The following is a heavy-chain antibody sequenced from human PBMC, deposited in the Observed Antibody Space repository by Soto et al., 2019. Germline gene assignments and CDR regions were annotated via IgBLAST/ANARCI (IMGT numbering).Heavy chain of an antibody. J-gene: IGHJ5*02. V-gene: IGHV3-23*01. Sequence: GGSLRLSCAASGFTFSSYAMSWVRQAPGKGLEWVSAISGSGGSTYYADSVKGRFTISRDNSKNTLYLQMNSLRAEDTAVYYCAKESGYNYEADANWFDPWGQGTLVTVSS. CDR1: GFTFSSYA. CDR2: ISGSGGST. CDR3: AKESGYNYEADANWFDP. D-gene: IGHD5-12*01.